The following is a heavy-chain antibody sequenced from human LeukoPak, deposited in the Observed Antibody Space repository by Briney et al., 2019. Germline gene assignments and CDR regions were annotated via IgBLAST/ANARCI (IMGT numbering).Heavy chain of an antibody. CDR2: ISGSGGST. J-gene: IGHJ4*02. V-gene: IGHV3-23*01. CDR3: ARGFSGSYDY. D-gene: IGHD1-26*01. CDR1: GFTFSSYA. Sequence: GGSLRLSCAASGFTFSSYAMSWVRQAPGKGLEWVSAISGSGGSTYYADSVKGRFTISRDNAKNSLYLQMNSLRAEDTAVYYCARGFSGSYDYWGQGTLVTVSS.